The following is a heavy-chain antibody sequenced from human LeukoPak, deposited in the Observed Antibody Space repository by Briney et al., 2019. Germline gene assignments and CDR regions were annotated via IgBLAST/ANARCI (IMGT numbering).Heavy chain of an antibody. CDR3: ARESYCGGGSCYSGRAFDI. J-gene: IGHJ3*02. V-gene: IGHV3-74*01. CDR2: INSDGGTT. Sequence: GGSLRLSCAASGFTFSSYWMHWVRQAPGKGLVWVSRINSDGGTTSYADSVKGRFTISRDNAKNTLYLQMNNLRAEDTAVYYCARESYCGGGSCYSGRAFDIWGQGTMVTVSS. D-gene: IGHD2-15*01. CDR1: GFTFSSYW.